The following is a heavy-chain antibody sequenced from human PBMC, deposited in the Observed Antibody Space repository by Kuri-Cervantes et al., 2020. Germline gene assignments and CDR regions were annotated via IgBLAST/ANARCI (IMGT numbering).Heavy chain of an antibody. J-gene: IGHJ4*02. CDR3: ARGFSYHDPWFDY. CDR2: INTNTGNP. D-gene: IGHD3-22*01. Sequence: ASVKVSCKASGYTFISYNINWVRQATGQGLEWLGWINTNTGNPTYAQGFTGRFVFSLDTSVSTAYLQISSLKAEDTAVYYCARGFSYHDPWFDYWGQGTLVTVSS. CDR1: GYTFISYN. V-gene: IGHV7-4-1*02.